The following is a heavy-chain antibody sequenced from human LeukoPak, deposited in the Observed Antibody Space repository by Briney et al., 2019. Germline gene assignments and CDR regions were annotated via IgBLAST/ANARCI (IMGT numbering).Heavy chain of an antibody. J-gene: IGHJ4*02. CDR2: IYTSGST. V-gene: IGHV4-4*07. Sequence: SETLSLTCTVSGGSITSYYWSWIRQPAGKGLEWIGRIYTSGSTNYNPSLKSRVTMSLDTSKNQFSLKLTSVTAADTAMYYCARDGDYWGQGTLVTVSS. CDR3: ARDGDY. CDR1: GGSITSYY.